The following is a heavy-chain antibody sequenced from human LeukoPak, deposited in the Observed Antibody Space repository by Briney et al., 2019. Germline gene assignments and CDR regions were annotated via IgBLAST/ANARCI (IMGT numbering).Heavy chain of an antibody. CDR1: GGSISRYY. Sequence: SETLSLTCTVSGGSISRYYWSWIRQPPGKGLEWIGYIYYSGSTNYNPSLKSRVTIPVATSKNQFSLKLRSVTAADTAVYYCARVEASTRVGLDYWGQGTLVTVSS. CDR2: IYYSGST. V-gene: IGHV4-59*01. CDR3: ARVEASTRVGLDY. D-gene: IGHD2/OR15-2a*01. J-gene: IGHJ4*02.